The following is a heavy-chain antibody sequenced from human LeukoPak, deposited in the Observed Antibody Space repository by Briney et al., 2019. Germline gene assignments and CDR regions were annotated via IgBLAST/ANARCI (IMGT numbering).Heavy chain of an antibody. Sequence: GGSLRLSCADSGVTFSSYTMNWVRQAPGKGLEWVSGISSLGVSTYYADSVKGRFTISRDNSKNTLYLHMDRLGTADTAVYYCAKMPSTEIYYFYYMDVWGKGTTVTVS. CDR1: GVTFSSYT. CDR2: ISSLGVST. CDR3: AKMPSTEIYYFYYMDV. J-gene: IGHJ6*03. V-gene: IGHV3-23*01. D-gene: IGHD2-2*01.